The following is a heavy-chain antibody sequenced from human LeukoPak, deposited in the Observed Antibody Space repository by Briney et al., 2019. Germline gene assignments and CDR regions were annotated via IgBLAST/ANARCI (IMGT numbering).Heavy chain of an antibody. J-gene: IGHJ3*02. D-gene: IGHD2-15*01. Sequence: GGSLRLSCAASGFTLTDNYMSWIRQAPGKGLEWVAYINNVGNIIYYADSVKGRFTISRDNAKNSLYLQMNSLRAEDTAVYYCARDRGSCSGGSCYLYSAFDIWGQGTMVTVSS. CDR1: GFTLTDNY. V-gene: IGHV3-11*04. CDR3: ARDRGSCSGGSCYLYSAFDI. CDR2: INNVGNII.